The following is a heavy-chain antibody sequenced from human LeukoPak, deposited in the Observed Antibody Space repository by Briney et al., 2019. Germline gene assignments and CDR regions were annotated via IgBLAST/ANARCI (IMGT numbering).Heavy chain of an antibody. J-gene: IGHJ6*02. CDR2: INHSGST. CDR3: ARDDAALYNYYYGMDV. D-gene: IGHD2-2*02. V-gene: IGHV4-34*01. Sequence: SETLSHTRAVYGGSFSGYYWSWICPPPRKGLEWMGEINHSGSTNYSPSLKSRVTISVDMSKNQFFLKLSSVTAADTAVYYCARDDAALYNYYYGMDVWGQGTTVTVSS. CDR1: GGSFSGYY.